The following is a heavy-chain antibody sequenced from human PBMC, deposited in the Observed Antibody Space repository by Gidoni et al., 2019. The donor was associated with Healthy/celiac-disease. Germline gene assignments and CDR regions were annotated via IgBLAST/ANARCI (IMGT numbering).Heavy chain of an antibody. J-gene: IGHJ4*02. CDR3: AKDLDFWSGYSDY. D-gene: IGHD3-3*01. V-gene: IGHV3-23*01. CDR2: SSGRGGST. Sequence: DVQLLESVGGLVQPGGSLSLSCAASGFTFSSYAMSWVRQAPGKGLEWVSASSGRGGSTYDAEYVKGRCTSSRDNSKNTMYRKRNRLRAEETAVYYGAKDLDFWSGYSDYWGQGTLVTVSA. CDR1: GFTFSSYA.